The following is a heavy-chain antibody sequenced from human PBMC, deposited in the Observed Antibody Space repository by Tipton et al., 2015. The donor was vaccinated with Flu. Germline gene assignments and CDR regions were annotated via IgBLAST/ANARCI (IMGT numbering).Heavy chain of an antibody. J-gene: IGHJ5*02. CDR3: AKGPGIQLWPNWFDP. CDR2: ISGSGGST. CDR1: GFTFSSYA. Sequence: SLRLSCAASGFTFSSYAMSWVRQAPGKGLEWVSAISGSGGSTYYADSVKGRFTISRDNSKNTLYLQMNSLRAEDTAVYYCAKGPGIQLWPNWFDPWGQGTLVTVSS. V-gene: IGHV3-23*01. D-gene: IGHD5-18*01.